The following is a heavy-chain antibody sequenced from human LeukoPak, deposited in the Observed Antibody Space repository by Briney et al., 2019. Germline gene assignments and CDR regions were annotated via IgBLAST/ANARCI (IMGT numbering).Heavy chain of an antibody. CDR2: ISSSSSTI. Sequence: GGSLRLSCAASGFTFGNHRMNWVRQAPGKGLEWVSYISSSSSTIYYADSVKGRFTISRDNAKNSLYLQMNSLRAEDTAVYYCASRGTKVYWGQGTLVTVSS. CDR3: ASRGTKVY. V-gene: IGHV3-48*01. D-gene: IGHD3-10*01. CDR1: GFTFGNHR. J-gene: IGHJ4*02.